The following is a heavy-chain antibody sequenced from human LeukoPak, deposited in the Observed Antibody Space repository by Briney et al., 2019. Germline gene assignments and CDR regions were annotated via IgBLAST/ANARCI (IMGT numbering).Heavy chain of an antibody. D-gene: IGHD3-10*01. Sequence: ASAKVSCKASGGTFSSYAISWVRQAPGQGLEWMGRIIPILGIANYAQKFQGRVTITADKSTSTAYMELSSLRSEDTAVYYCARDRGTMVRGVMFDPWGQGTLVTVSS. V-gene: IGHV1-69*04. CDR3: ARDRGTMVRGVMFDP. CDR2: IIPILGIA. J-gene: IGHJ5*02. CDR1: GGTFSSYA.